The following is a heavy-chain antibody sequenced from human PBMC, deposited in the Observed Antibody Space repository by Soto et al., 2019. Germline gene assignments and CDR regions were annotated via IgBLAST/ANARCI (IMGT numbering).Heavy chain of an antibody. D-gene: IGHD3-22*01. CDR2: IDWDDDK. CDR1: GFSLSTSGMR. J-gene: IGHJ3*02. CDR3: ARTIYYYDSSGYYYVGAFDI. Sequence: SGPTLVNPTQTLTLTCTFSGFSLSTSGMRVSWIRQPPGKALEWLARIDWDDDKFYSTSLKTRLTISKDTSKNQVVLTMTNMDPVDTATYYCARTIYYYDSSGYYYVGAFDIWGRGTMVTVSS. V-gene: IGHV2-70*04.